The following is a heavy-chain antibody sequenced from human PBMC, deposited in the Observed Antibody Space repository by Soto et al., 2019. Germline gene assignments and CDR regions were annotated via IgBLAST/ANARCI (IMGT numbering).Heavy chain of an antibody. J-gene: IGHJ4*02. Sequence: GGSLRLSCVASGFTLSSHAMRWVRQAPGKGLEWVSGISSNGGSRYYADSVKGRFTISRDTSKNTLYLEMNSLRGEDTAVYYCAKGGIIGTYYFDSWGQGTPVTVSS. CDR2: ISSNGGSR. D-gene: IGHD1-20*01. CDR1: GFTLSSHA. CDR3: AKGGIIGTYYFDS. V-gene: IGHV3-23*01.